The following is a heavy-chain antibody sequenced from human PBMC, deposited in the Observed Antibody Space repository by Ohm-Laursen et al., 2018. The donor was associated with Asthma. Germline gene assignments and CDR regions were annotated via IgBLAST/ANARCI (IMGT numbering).Heavy chain of an antibody. D-gene: IGHD3-16*01. CDR1: EFTFSLYS. Sequence: GSLRLSCSASEFTFSLYSMNWVRQAPGKGLEWVSYISSSSSTIYYADSVKGRFTISRDNAKNSLYLQMNNLRAEDAAIYYCARGWGGMDVWGQGTTVTVSS. CDR3: ARGWGGMDV. V-gene: IGHV3-48*01. CDR2: ISSSSSTI. J-gene: IGHJ6*02.